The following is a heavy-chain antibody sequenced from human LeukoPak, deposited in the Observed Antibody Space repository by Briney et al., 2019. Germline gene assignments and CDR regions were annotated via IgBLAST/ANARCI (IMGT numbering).Heavy chain of an antibody. CDR2: IDWDDDK. Sequence: SGPTLVKPTQTLTLTCTFSGFSLSTSGVGVGWIRQPPGKALEWLARIDWDDDKYYSTSLKTRLTISKDTSKNQVVLTMTNMDPVDTATYYCARTLYDSSGYYYYMDVWGKGTTVTISS. D-gene: IGHD3-22*01. CDR3: ARTLYDSSGYYYYMDV. J-gene: IGHJ6*03. CDR1: GFSLSTSGVG. V-gene: IGHV2-70*11.